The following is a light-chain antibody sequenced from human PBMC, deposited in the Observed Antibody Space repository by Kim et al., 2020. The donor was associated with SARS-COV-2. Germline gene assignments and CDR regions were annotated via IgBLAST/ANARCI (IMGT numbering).Light chain of an antibody. CDR1: QSISSR. V-gene: IGKV1-5*03. Sequence: DIQMTQSPSTLSASVGDRVTITCRASQSISSRLAWYQQKAGKAPNLLIYKASSLESGVPSRFSGNGSETEFTLTIGGLQPDDFATYYCQQYDSYWTFGQGTKVDIK. CDR3: QQYDSYWT. CDR2: KAS. J-gene: IGKJ1*01.